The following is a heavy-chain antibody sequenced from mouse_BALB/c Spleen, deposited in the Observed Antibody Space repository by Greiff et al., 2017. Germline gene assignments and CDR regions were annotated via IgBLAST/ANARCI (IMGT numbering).Heavy chain of an antibody. J-gene: IGHJ2*01. D-gene: IGHD2-2*01. V-gene: IGHV5-6-5*01. CDR2: ISSGGST. Sequence: EVKLMESGGGLVKPGGSLKLSCAASGFTFSSYAMSWVRQTPEKRLEWVASISSGGSTYYPDSVKGRFTISRDNARNILYLQMSSLRSEDTAMYYCAREGIYYGYDGGYFDYWGQGTTLTVSS. CDR3: AREGIYYGYDGGYFDY. CDR1: GFTFSSYA.